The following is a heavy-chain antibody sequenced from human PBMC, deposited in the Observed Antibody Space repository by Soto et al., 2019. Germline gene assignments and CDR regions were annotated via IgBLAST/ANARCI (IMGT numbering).Heavy chain of an antibody. Sequence: SETLSLTCAVYGGSFSGYYWSWIRQPPGKGLEWIGEINHSGSTNYNPSLKSRVTISVDTSKNQFSLKLSSVTAADTAVYYCARSRSGYDYYFDYWGQGTLVTVSS. D-gene: IGHD5-12*01. CDR1: GGSFSGYY. V-gene: IGHV4-34*01. J-gene: IGHJ4*02. CDR2: INHSGST. CDR3: ARSRSGYDYYFDY.